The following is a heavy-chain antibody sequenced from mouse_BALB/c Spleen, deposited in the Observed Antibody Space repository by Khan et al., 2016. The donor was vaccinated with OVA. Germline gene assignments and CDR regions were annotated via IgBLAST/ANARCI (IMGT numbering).Heavy chain of an antibody. CDR3: AKDPPYCAMDY. V-gene: IGHV2-6-5*01. J-gene: IGHJ4*01. CDR2: IWGGGSK. CDR1: GFSLTDYA. Sequence: VQLQESGPGLVAPSQSLSITCTVSGFSLTDYAVSWIRQPPGKGLEWLGVIWGGGSKYYNSALKSRLSISKDNSKSQVFLKMNSLQTDDTAMYYCAKDPPYCAMDYWGQGTSVTVSS.